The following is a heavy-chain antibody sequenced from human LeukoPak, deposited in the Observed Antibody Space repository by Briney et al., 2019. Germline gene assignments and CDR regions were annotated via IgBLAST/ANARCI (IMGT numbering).Heavy chain of an antibody. Sequence: GGSLRLSCAASGFTFSSYSMNWVRQAPGEGLEWVSSISSSSSYIYYADSVKGRFTISRDNAKNSLYLQMNSLRAEDTAVYYCARDSGIAAAGPWFGPWGQGTLVTVSS. V-gene: IGHV3-21*01. CDR1: GFTFSSYS. CDR2: ISSSSSYI. D-gene: IGHD6-13*01. CDR3: ARDSGIAAAGPWFGP. J-gene: IGHJ5*02.